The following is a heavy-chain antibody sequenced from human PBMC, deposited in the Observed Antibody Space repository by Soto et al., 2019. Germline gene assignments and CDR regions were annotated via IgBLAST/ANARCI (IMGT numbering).Heavy chain of an antibody. Sequence: QLQLQESGPGLVKPSETLSLTCTVSGGSISSSSYYWGWIRQPPGKGLEWIGSIYYSGSTYYNPSLKSRVTISVDTSKNQFSLKLCSVTAADTAVYYCASPTLAEAGSPLGYFDYWGQGTLVTVSS. CDR3: ASPTLAEAGSPLGYFDY. V-gene: IGHV4-39*01. CDR2: IYYSGST. D-gene: IGHD6-19*01. CDR1: GGSISSSSYY. J-gene: IGHJ4*02.